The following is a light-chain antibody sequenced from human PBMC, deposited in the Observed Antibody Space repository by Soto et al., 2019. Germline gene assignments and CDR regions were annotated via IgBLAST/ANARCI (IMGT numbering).Light chain of an antibody. J-gene: IGLJ3*02. Sequence: QSVLTQPPSASGTPGQRVTISCSGSSSNIGSNTVNWYQQLPGTAPKLLIYSNNQRPSGVPDRFSGSKSGTSASLAISGLQSEDEADYYCAAWDDGLNGRVLGGGTKLTVL. CDR3: AAWDDGLNGRV. CDR1: SSNIGSNT. V-gene: IGLV1-44*01. CDR2: SNN.